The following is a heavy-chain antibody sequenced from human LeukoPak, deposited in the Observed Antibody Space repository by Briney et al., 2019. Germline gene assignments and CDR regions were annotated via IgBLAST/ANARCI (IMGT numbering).Heavy chain of an antibody. CDR3: ARGAMYYYDSSGALFDY. CDR1: GYTFTSYY. CDR2: INPSGGST. D-gene: IGHD3-22*01. Sequence: ASVKVSCKASGYTFTSYYMHWVRQAPGQGLEWMGIINPSGGSTSYAQKFQGRVTMTRDTSTSTVYMELSSLRSEDTAVYYCARGAMYYYDSSGALFDYWGQGTLVTVSS. J-gene: IGHJ4*02. V-gene: IGHV1-46*01.